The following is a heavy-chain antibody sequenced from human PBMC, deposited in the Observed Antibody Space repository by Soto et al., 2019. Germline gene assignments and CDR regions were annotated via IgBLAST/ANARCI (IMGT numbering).Heavy chain of an antibody. J-gene: IGHJ6*02. CDR3: ARSPAGNWNLGGMDV. CDR2: IIPIFGTA. Sequence: QVQLVQSGAEVKKPGSSVKVSCKASGGTFSSYAISWVRQAPGQGLEWMGGIIPIFGTANYAQKFQGRVTMTRNISISTAYMELSSLRSEDTAVYYCARSPAGNWNLGGMDVWGQGTTVTVSS. D-gene: IGHD1-1*01. V-gene: IGHV1-69*06. CDR1: GGTFSSYA.